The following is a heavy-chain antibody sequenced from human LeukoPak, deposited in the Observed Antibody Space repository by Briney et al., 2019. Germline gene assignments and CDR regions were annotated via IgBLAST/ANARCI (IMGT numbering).Heavy chain of an antibody. V-gene: IGHV3-30-3*01. J-gene: IGHJ4*02. CDR2: ISYDGSNK. Sequence: PGRSLRLSCAASGFTFSSYAMHWVRQAPGKGLEWVAVISYDGSNKYYADSVKGRFTISRDNSKNTLYLQMSSLRAEDTAVYYCARGHRVCSGGSCYGDYWGQGTLVTVSS. CDR1: GFTFSSYA. CDR3: ARGHRVCSGGSCYGDY. D-gene: IGHD2-15*01.